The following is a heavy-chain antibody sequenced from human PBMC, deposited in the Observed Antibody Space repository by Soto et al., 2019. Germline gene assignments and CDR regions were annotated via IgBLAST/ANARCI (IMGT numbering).Heavy chain of an antibody. V-gene: IGHV3-48*01. CDR3: ARGRGDYGYWYFDL. D-gene: IGHD4-17*01. J-gene: IGHJ2*01. CDR2: ISSSSSTI. Sequence: EVQLVESGGGLVQPGGSLRLSCAASGFTFSSYSMNWVRQAPGKGLEWVSYISSSSSTIYYADSVKGRFTISRDNAKNSLYLQMNSLRAEDTAVYYCARGRGDYGYWYFDLWGRGTLVTVSS. CDR1: GFTFSSYS.